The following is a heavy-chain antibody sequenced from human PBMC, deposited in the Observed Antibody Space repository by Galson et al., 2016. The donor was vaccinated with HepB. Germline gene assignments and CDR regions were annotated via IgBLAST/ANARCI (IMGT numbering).Heavy chain of an antibody. D-gene: IGHD3-22*01. J-gene: IGHJ4*02. CDR2: IDWDDSR. Sequence: PALVKPTQTLTLTCNYSGFSLATYGMCLNWVRQTPGKALEWLALIDWDDSRYFSPSLKTRLSISQDASKNQVVLTMTKMDPADSGTYYCARIRRYSDRGGQYFYYFDYWGQGALVSVSS. CDR1: GFSLATYGMC. CDR3: ARIRRYSDRGGQYFYYFDY. V-gene: IGHV2-70*20.